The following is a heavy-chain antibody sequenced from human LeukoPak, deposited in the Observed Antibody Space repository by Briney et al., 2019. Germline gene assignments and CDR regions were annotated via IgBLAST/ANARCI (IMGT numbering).Heavy chain of an antibody. V-gene: IGHV3-21*01. J-gene: IGHJ4*02. CDR2: ISSSSSYI. D-gene: IGHD2-15*01. CDR1: GFTFSSYS. CDR3: ARDGDRYCSGGSCYYHY. Sequence: TGGSLRLSCAASGFTFSSYSMNWVRQAPGKGLEWVSSISSSSSYIYYADSVKGRFTISRDNAKNSLYLQMNSLRAEDTAVYYCARDGDRYCSGGSCYYHYWGQGTLVTVSS.